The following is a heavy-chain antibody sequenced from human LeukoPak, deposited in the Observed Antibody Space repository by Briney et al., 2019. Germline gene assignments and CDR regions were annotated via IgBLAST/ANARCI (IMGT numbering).Heavy chain of an antibody. Sequence: ASVKVSRKASGYTFTSYGISWVRQAPGQGLEWMGWISAYNGNTNYAQKLQGRVTMTTDTSTSTAYMELRSLRSDDTAVYYCARNGDYEADYYYYYGMDVWGKGTTVTVSS. V-gene: IGHV1-18*04. J-gene: IGHJ6*04. CDR3: ARNGDYEADYYYYYGMDV. CDR2: ISAYNGNT. D-gene: IGHD4-17*01. CDR1: GYTFTSYG.